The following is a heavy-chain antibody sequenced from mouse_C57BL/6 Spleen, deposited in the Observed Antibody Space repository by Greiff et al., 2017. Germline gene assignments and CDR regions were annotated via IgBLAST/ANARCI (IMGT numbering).Heavy chain of an antibody. Sequence: EVKLVESEGGLVQPGSSMKLSCTASGFTFSDYYMAWVRQVPEKGLEWVANINYDGSSTYYLDSLKSRFIISRDNAKNILYLQMSSLKSEDTATYYCARGKLGDYWGQGTTLTVSS. J-gene: IGHJ2*01. CDR2: INYDGSST. CDR3: ARGKLGDY. V-gene: IGHV5-16*01. CDR1: GFTFSDYY.